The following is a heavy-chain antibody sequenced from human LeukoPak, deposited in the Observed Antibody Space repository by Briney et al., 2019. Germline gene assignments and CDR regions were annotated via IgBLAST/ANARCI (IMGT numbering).Heavy chain of an antibody. CDR3: ARASYYVSGGYRTYYFDY. J-gene: IGHJ4*02. Sequence: KPSETLSLTCTVSGGSISSYYWSWIRQPPGKGLEWIGYIYYSGSTNYNPSLKSRVTISVDTSKNQFSLKLSSVTAADTALYYCARASYYVSGGYRTYYFDYWGQGTLVTVSS. D-gene: IGHD3-10*01. CDR1: GGSISSYY. V-gene: IGHV4-59*01. CDR2: IYYSGST.